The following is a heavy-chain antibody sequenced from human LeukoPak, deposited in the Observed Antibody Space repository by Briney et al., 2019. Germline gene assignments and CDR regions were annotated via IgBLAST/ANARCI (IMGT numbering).Heavy chain of an antibody. CDR1: GYTFTSYY. CDR3: ARAGLDSGSYKGWFDP. V-gene: IGHV1-46*01. J-gene: IGHJ5*02. CDR2: INPSGGST. D-gene: IGHD1-26*01. Sequence: ASVKVSCKASGYTFTSYYMHWVRQAPGQGLKWMGIINPSGGSTSYTQKFQGRVTMTRDTSTSTVYMELSSLRSEDTAIYYCARAGLDSGSYKGWFDPWGQGTLVTVSS.